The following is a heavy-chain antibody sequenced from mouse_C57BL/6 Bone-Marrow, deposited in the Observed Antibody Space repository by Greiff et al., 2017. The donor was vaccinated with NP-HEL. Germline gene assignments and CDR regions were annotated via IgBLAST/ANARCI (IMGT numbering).Heavy chain of an antibody. V-gene: IGHV1-15*01. J-gene: IGHJ1*03. CDR3: TSPTTAGYFDV. Sequence: QVQLKQSGAELVRPGASVTLSCKASAYTFTDYEMHWVKQTPVHGLEWIGAIDPETGGTAYNQKFKGKAILTADKSSSTAYMELRSLTSEDSAVYYCTSPTTAGYFDVWGTGTTVTVSS. CDR1: AYTFTDYE. D-gene: IGHD1-2*01. CDR2: IDPETGGT.